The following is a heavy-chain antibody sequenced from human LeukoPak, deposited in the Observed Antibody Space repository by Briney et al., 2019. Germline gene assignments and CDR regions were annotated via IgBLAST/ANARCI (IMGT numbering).Heavy chain of an antibody. Sequence: GGSLRLSCAASGFIFSDYAMSWVRQAPGKGLEWVSGISGSGVNTYYADSVKGRFAISRDNAKNSLYLQLSSLRVDDTAVYYCARVGTWELQRVFDYWGQGTLVTVSS. J-gene: IGHJ4*02. V-gene: IGHV3-23*01. CDR3: ARVGTWELQRVFDY. CDR2: ISGSGVNT. D-gene: IGHD1-26*01. CDR1: GFIFSDYA.